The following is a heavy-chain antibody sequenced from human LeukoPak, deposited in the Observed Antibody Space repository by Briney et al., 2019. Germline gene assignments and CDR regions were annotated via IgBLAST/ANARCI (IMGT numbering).Heavy chain of an antibody. CDR1: GGSISSYY. D-gene: IGHD3-10*01. Sequence: SETLSLTCTVSGGSISSYYWSWIRQPAGKGLEWIGRIYTSGSTNYNPSLKSRVTMSVDTSKNQFSLKLSSVTAADTAVYYCARDGVGFGELRYYYFDYWGQGTLVTVSS. CDR2: IYTSGST. CDR3: ARDGVGFGELRYYYFDY. J-gene: IGHJ4*02. V-gene: IGHV4-4*07.